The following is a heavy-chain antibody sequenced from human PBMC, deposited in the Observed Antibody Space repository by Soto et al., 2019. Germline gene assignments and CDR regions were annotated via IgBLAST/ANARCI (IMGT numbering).Heavy chain of an antibody. D-gene: IGHD6-19*01. V-gene: IGHV3-7*03. Sequence: PGGSLRLSCAASGFTFSTYWMNWVRQAPGKGLEWVARIKQDGGEKYYVDSVKGRFTISRDNAKNSLYLQMDSLRAEDTAIYYCARRGIGVAGIFDYWGQGILVT. CDR1: GFTFSTYW. CDR3: ARRGIGVAGIFDY. CDR2: IKQDGGEK. J-gene: IGHJ4*02.